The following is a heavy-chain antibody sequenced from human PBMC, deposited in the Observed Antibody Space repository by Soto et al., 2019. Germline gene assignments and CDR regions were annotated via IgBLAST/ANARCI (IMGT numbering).Heavy chain of an antibody. CDR3: VKDEGIEAMDV. V-gene: IGHV3-21*01. Sequence: EVKLLESGGGFTQPGGSLRLSCTASGLTFSNYAMSWVRQAPGKGLEWVASITSSGSYVYYADSVKGRFSASRDNAKNSLSLQMDSLRPDDTAIYFCVKDEGIEAMDVWGQGTTVTVSS. CDR2: ITSSGSYV. D-gene: IGHD3-3*02. J-gene: IGHJ6*02. CDR1: GLTFSNYA.